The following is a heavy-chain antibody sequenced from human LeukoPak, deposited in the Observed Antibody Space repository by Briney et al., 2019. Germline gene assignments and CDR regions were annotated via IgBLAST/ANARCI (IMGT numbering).Heavy chain of an antibody. CDR3: ARHVGPVLTGYRNRPDY. D-gene: IGHD3-9*01. Sequence: PSETLSLTCTVSGGSISSSSYYWGWIRQTPGKGLEWIGSIYYSGSTYYNPSLKSRVTISVDTSKNQFSLKLSSVTAADTAVYYCARHVGPVLTGYRNRPDYWGQGTLVTVSS. CDR2: IYYSGST. CDR1: GGSISSSSYY. V-gene: IGHV4-39*01. J-gene: IGHJ4*02.